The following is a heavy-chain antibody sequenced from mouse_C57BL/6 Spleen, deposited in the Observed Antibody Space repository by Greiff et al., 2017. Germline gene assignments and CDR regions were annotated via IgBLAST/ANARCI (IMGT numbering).Heavy chain of an antibody. D-gene: IGHD1-1*01. CDR3: ARGYGSSIWYFDV. CDR1: GYTFTNYW. J-gene: IGHJ1*03. CDR2: IYPGGGYT. V-gene: IGHV1-63*01. Sequence: QVQLQQSGAELVRPGTSVKMSCKASGYTFTNYWIGWAKQRPGHGLEWIGDIYPGGGYTKYNQKFKDKATLTADKSSSTAYMQLSSLTSEDSAVYYCARGYGSSIWYFDVWGTGTTVTVSS.